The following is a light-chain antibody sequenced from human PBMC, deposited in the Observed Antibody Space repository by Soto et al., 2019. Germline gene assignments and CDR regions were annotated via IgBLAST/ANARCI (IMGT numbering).Light chain of an antibody. V-gene: IGKV3-20*01. Sequence: EIVLTQSPGTLSLSPGERATLSCRASQSVSSSYLAWYQQKPGQAPRLLIYGASSSATGITDRFSGSGYGTDFTLTISRLEPEDFAVYYCHQYGGSPRTLGQGTQVEIK. CDR1: QSVSSSY. CDR3: HQYGGSPRT. J-gene: IGKJ1*01. CDR2: GAS.